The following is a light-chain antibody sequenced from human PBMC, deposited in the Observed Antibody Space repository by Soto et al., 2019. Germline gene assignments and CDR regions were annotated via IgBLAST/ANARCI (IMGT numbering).Light chain of an antibody. V-gene: IGKV4-1*01. CDR3: QQYYITPLS. Sequence: DIVMTQSPDSLSVSLGERATINFSSSQMVLYSSNNKNFLAWYQQKPGQPPKLLIYWASARESGVPDRFSGSGSGTDFTLTISSLQAEDVAVYYCQQYYITPLSFGGGTKVDIK. CDR2: WAS. J-gene: IGKJ4*01. CDR1: QMVLYSSNNKNF.